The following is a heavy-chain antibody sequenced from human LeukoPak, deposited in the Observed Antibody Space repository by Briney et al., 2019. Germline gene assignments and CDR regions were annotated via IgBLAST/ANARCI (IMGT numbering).Heavy chain of an antibody. V-gene: IGHV2-5*02. CDR2: IYWDDDK. CDR1: GFSLSTSGVG. D-gene: IGHD6-13*01. Sequence: SGPTLVKPTQTLTLTCTFSGFSLSTSGVGVGWIRQPPGKALEWLALIYWDDDKRYSPSLRSRLTITKDTSKNQVVLTMTNMDPVDTATYYCTQIAAAGNLDYWGQGTLVTVSS. CDR3: TQIAAAGNLDY. J-gene: IGHJ4*02.